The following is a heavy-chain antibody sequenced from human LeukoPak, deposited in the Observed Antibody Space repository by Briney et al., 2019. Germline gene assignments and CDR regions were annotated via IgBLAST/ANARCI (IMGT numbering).Heavy chain of an antibody. Sequence: GGSLSLSCAASGFTFSSYGMSWVRQAPGKGLEWVSAISGSGGSTYYADSVKGRFTISRDNSKNTLYLQMNSLRAEDTAVYYCAKRPYSGYNYFNYWGQGTLVTVSS. D-gene: IGHD5-12*01. J-gene: IGHJ4*02. CDR1: GFTFSSYG. CDR3: AKRPYSGYNYFNY. CDR2: ISGSGGST. V-gene: IGHV3-23*01.